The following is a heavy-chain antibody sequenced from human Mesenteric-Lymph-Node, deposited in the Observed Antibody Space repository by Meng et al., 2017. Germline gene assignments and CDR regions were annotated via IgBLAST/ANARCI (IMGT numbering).Heavy chain of an antibody. J-gene: IGHJ4*02. CDR2: ISAYNGNT. Sequence: QVQLVQAGAEVKKPGASARVACKASGYTFTSYGISWVRQAPGQGLEWMGWISAYNGNTNYAQKFQGRVTMTRDTSISTAYMELRSLRSDDTAVYYCARAYDSDYWGQGTLVTVSS. D-gene: IGHD4-17*01. V-gene: IGHV1-18*01. CDR1: GYTFTSYG. CDR3: ARAYDSDY.